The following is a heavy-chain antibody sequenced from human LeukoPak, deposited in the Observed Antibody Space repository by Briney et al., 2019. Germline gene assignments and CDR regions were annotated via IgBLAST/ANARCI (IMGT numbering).Heavy chain of an antibody. CDR2: FDPEDGEA. J-gene: IGHJ1*01. CDR1: GSTLTELS. CDR3: ARDSGRHPAPTCFRH. V-gene: IGHV1-24*01. Sequence: ASVKVSCKVSGSTLTELSMHWVRQGPGEGLEWMGGFDPEDGEAIYAQKFQGRVTITADESTSTAYMELSSLRSEDTAVYYCARDSGRHPAPTCFRHWGQGTLVTVSS.